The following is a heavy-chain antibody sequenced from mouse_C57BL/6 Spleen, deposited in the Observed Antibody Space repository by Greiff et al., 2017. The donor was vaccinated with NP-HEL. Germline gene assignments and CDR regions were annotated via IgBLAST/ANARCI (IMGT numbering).Heavy chain of an antibody. CDR3: TRDYYVSRGSFAY. CDR2: IDPETGGT. D-gene: IGHD1-1*01. Sequence: VKLVESGAELVRPGASVTLSCKASGYTFTDYEMHWVKQTPVHGLEWIGAIDPETGGTAYNQKFKGKAILTADKSSSTAYMELRSLTSEDSAVYYCTRDYYVSRGSFAYWGQGTLVTVSA. V-gene: IGHV1-15*01. CDR1: GYTFTDYE. J-gene: IGHJ3*01.